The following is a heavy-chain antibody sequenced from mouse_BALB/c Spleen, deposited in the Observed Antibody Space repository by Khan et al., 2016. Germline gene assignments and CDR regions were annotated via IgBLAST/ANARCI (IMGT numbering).Heavy chain of an antibody. CDR1: GFSLSTSGMG. V-gene: IGHV8-12*01. CDR2: IYWDDDK. CDR3: AADDSFAY. D-gene: IGHD2-13*01. Sequence: QVTLKESGPGILQPSQTLSLTCSFSGFSLSTSGMGVSWIRQPSGKGLEWLALIYWDDDKRYNPSPNSRLTISKDTSTNQVSLKLTSVATADTATHYCAADDSFAYWGPGTLVTVSA. J-gene: IGHJ3*01.